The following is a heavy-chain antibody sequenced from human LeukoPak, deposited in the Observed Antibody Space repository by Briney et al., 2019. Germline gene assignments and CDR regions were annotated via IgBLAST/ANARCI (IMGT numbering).Heavy chain of an antibody. CDR1: GFTFSSYW. J-gene: IGHJ4*02. Sequence: PGGSLRLSCAASGFTFSSYWMSWVRQAPGKGLEWVANIKQDGSEKYYVDSVKGRFTISRDNAKNSLYLQMNSLRAEDTAVYYCARDMEFPKYYDSWSGYYGPLHFDYWGQGTLVTVSS. CDR3: ARDMEFPKYYDSWSGYYGPLHFDY. CDR2: IKQDGSEK. D-gene: IGHD3-3*01. V-gene: IGHV3-7*01.